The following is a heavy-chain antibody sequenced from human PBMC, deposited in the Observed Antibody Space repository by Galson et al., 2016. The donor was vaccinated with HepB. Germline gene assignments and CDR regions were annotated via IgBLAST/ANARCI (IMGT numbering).Heavy chain of an antibody. CDR1: GYAFTRFG. V-gene: IGHV1-69*13. CDR3: ASRGNVAMADL. Sequence: SVKVSCKASGYAFTRFGIGWVRQAPGQGLEWIGGIIPILATPTYADAFQARVTITADESSNTVSMELRGLRFDDTAVYFCASRGNVAMADLWGQGTQVTVSS. D-gene: IGHD5-12*01. CDR2: IIPILATP. J-gene: IGHJ5*02.